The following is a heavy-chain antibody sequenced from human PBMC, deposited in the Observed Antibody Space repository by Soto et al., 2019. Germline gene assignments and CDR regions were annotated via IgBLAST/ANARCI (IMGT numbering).Heavy chain of an antibody. D-gene: IGHD3-22*01. Sequence: ASVKVSCKASGYTFTSYAMHWVRQAPGQRLEWMGWINAGNGNTKYSQKFQGRVTITRDTSASTAYMELSSLRSEDTAVYYCARDQHYYDTSGQGYCGQGPLVTVYS. CDR3: ARDQHYYDTSGQGY. V-gene: IGHV1-3*01. CDR2: INAGNGNT. CDR1: GYTFTSYA. J-gene: IGHJ4*02.